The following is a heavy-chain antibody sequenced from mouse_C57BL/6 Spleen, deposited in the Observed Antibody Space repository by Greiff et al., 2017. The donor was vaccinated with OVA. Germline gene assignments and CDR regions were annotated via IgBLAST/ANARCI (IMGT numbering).Heavy chain of an antibody. Sequence: QVQLKQSGPGLVQPSQSLSITCTVSGFSLTSYGVHWVRQSPGKGLEWLGVIWSGGSTDYNAAFISRLSISKDNSKSQVFFKMNSLQADDTAIYYCATHREVYDGYFFAYWGQGTLVTVSA. D-gene: IGHD2-3*01. J-gene: IGHJ3*01. CDR2: IWSGGST. CDR3: ATHREVYDGYFFAY. V-gene: IGHV2-2*01. CDR1: GFSLTSYG.